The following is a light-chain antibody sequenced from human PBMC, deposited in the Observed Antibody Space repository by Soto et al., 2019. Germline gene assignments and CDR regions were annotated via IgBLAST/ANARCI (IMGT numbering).Light chain of an antibody. CDR3: QPYNNWPLT. Sequence: EIMMTQSPATLSVSPGERATLSCRASQSVSSNLAWYQQKPGQAPRLLIYDTSTRAAGVPTRFSGSRSGAEFTLTINSLQSEDFAVYYCQPYNNWPLTFGGGTKVDIK. CDR2: DTS. V-gene: IGKV3-15*01. CDR1: QSVSSN. J-gene: IGKJ4*01.